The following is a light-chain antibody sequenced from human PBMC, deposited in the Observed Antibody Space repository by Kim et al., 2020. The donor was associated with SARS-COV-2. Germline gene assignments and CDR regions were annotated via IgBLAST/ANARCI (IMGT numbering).Light chain of an antibody. Sequence: APGEAATLPCRASQSVSSRVAWYQGQIGREPRRLIYGASTTAADVPARFSGSGSGTEFTLTISSMQAEDVAVYYCQEYDSWPPWTFGLGTKVDIK. CDR1: QSVSSR. V-gene: IGKV3-15*01. CDR3: QEYDSWPPWT. CDR2: GAS. J-gene: IGKJ1*01.